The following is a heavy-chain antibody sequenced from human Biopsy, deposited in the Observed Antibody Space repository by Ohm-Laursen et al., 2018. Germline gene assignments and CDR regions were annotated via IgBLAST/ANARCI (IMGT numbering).Heavy chain of an antibody. J-gene: IGHJ4*02. CDR3: ARGPHSGSHSCFDY. D-gene: IGHD1-26*01. V-gene: IGHV1-69*13. Sequence: VASVKVSCKASGGTFITYAISWVRQAPGHGLEWMGGIIPMFGTANYAQMFQGRVTISADESTSTSYMELSSLTTEDTAIYYCARGPHSGSHSCFDYWGRGTLVTVSS. CDR2: IIPMFGTA. CDR1: GGTFITYA.